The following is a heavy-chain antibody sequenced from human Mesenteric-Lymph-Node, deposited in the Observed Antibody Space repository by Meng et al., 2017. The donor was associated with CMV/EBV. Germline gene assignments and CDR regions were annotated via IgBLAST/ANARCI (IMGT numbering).Heavy chain of an antibody. CDR3: AKDPYNNAGYFDY. Sequence: GGSLRLSCVVSGFIFNSFGMHWVRQGPGKGLEWVAFIPYDGSNEYYADSVKGRFTISRDNSKNTLYLQMNSLRIEDTAVYYCAKDPYNNAGYFDYWGQGTLVTVSS. V-gene: IGHV3-30*02. D-gene: IGHD1-14*01. J-gene: IGHJ4*03. CDR2: IPYDGSNE. CDR1: GFIFNSFG.